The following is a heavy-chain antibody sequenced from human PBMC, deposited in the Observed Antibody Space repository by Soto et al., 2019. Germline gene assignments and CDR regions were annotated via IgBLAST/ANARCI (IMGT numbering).Heavy chain of an antibody. V-gene: IGHV3-30*03. CDR3: ATEKVDTAMVFDY. CDR1: GFTFSSYG. J-gene: IGHJ4*02. D-gene: IGHD5-18*01. Sequence: QVQLVESGGGVVQPGRSLRLSCAASGFTFSSYGMHWVRQAPGKGLEWVAVISYDGSNKYYADSVKGRFTISRDNSKNTLYLQMNSLRAEDTAVYYCATEKVDTAMVFDYWGQGTLVTVS. CDR2: ISYDGSNK.